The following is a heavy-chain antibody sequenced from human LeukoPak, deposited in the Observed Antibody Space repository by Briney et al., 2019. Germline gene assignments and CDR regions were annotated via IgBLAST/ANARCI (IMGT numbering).Heavy chain of an antibody. CDR1: GFTFSSYS. CDR3: ARDLKYYDSSGFDY. V-gene: IGHV3-21*01. J-gene: IGHJ4*02. D-gene: IGHD3-22*01. CDR2: ISGSSSSYI. Sequence: PGGSLRLSCATSGFTFSSYSMNCVRQAPGKGLEWVSCISGSSSSYIYYTDSVKGRFTISRDNAKNSLTLQMNSLRAEDTAVYYCARDLKYYDSSGFDYWGQGTLVTVSS.